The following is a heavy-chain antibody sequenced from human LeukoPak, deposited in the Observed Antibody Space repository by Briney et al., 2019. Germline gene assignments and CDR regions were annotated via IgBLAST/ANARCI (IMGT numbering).Heavy chain of an antibody. V-gene: IGHV3-74*01. Sequence: GGSLRLSCAASGNYWMHWVRQAPGKGLVWVSHINSDGSWTSYADSVKGRFTISKDNAKNTVYLQINSLRAEDTAVYYCVSFYETYWGRGTLVTVSS. J-gene: IGHJ4*02. CDR1: GNYW. D-gene: IGHD2/OR15-2a*01. CDR2: INSDGSWT. CDR3: VSFYETY.